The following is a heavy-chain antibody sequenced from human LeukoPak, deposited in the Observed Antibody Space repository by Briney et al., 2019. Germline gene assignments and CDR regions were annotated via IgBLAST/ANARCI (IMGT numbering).Heavy chain of an antibody. Sequence: PSETLSLTCTVSGGSIGSYYWSWIRQPPGKGLEWIGYIYYSGSTNYNPSLKSRVTISVDTSKNQFSLKLSSVTAADTAVYYCARGGVDTATIYYWGQGTLVTVSS. V-gene: IGHV4-59*01. CDR1: GGSIGSYY. J-gene: IGHJ4*02. D-gene: IGHD5-18*01. CDR2: IYYSGST. CDR3: ARGGVDTATIYY.